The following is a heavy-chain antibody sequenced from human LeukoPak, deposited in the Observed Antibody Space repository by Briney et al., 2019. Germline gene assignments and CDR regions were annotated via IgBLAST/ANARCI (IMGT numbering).Heavy chain of an antibody. V-gene: IGHV4-39*07. Sequence: SETLSLTCTVSGGSISSSYYYWGWIRQPPGKGLEWIGSIYYSGSTYYNPSLKSRVTTSVDTSKNQFSLDFNSVTAADTAIYYCATNGYYCIDVWGKGTTVTVSS. J-gene: IGHJ6*03. CDR1: GGSISSSYYY. CDR3: ATNGYYCIDV. D-gene: IGHD2-8*01. CDR2: IYYSGST.